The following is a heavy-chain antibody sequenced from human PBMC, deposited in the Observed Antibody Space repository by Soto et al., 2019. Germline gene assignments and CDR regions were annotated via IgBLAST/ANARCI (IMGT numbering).Heavy chain of an antibody. CDR3: ASNPPRMSWTYYFDY. J-gene: IGHJ4*02. CDR2: IKEDGSEK. Sequence: GGSLRLSCAASGFTFSNYWMSWVRQAPAKGLEWVANIKEDGSEKYYVDSVKGRFTISRDNAKNSLYLQMNSLRAEDTAVYYCASNPPRMSWTYYFDYWVQGTLVTVSS. D-gene: IGHD3-10*01. CDR1: GFTFSNYW. V-gene: IGHV3-7*03.